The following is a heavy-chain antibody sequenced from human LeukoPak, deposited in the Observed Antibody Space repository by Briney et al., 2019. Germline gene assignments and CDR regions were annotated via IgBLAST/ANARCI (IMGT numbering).Heavy chain of an antibody. V-gene: IGHV3-30*03. CDR2: ISYDGRNK. D-gene: IGHD6-13*01. CDR1: GFTFSSYG. CDR3: LLAAAGKYYYGMDV. Sequence: GGSLRLSCAASGFTFSSYGLHWVRQAPGKGLEWVSFISYDGRNKSYADSVKGRFTISRDNSRNTLYLQMNSLRAEDTAVYYCLLAAAGKYYYGMDVWGQGTTVTVSS. J-gene: IGHJ6*02.